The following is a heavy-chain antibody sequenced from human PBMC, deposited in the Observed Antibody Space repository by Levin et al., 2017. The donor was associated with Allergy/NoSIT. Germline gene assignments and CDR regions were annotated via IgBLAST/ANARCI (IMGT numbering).Heavy chain of an antibody. D-gene: IGHD6-13*01. Sequence: ASVKVSCKASGYTFTGYYMHWVRQAPGQGLEWMGWINPNSGGTNYAQKFQGRVTMTRDTSISTAYMELSRLRSDDTAVYYCARGGYSSSWYKGDNWFDPWGQGTLVTVSS. CDR1: GYTFTGYY. V-gene: IGHV1-2*02. J-gene: IGHJ5*02. CDR3: ARGGYSSSWYKGDNWFDP. CDR2: INPNSGGT.